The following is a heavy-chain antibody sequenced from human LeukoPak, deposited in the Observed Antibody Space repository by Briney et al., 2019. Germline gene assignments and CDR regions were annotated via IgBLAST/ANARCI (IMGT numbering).Heavy chain of an antibody. D-gene: IGHD5-12*01. V-gene: IGHV3-11*01. Sequence: EGSLRLSCAASGFPFSDYYMSWIRQAPGKGLEWVSFINHVADTIYYADSVKGRFTISRDNAKNALYLQMNSLRAEDTAMYYCARGYSGYHVLFDYWGQGSLVTVSS. CDR1: GFPFSDYY. J-gene: IGHJ4*02. CDR3: ARGYSGYHVLFDY. CDR2: INHVADTI.